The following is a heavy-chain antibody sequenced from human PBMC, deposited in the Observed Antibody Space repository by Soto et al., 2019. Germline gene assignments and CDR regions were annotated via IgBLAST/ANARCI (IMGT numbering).Heavy chain of an antibody. V-gene: IGHV3-30*18. CDR2: ISYDGSNK. Sequence: VGSLRLSCAASGFTFSSYGMHWVRQAPGKGLEWVAVISYDGSNKYYADSVKGRFTISRDNSKNTLYLQMNSLRAEDTAVYYCAKDRRRGYSYGRWDYWGQGTLVTVSS. J-gene: IGHJ4*02. CDR1: GFTFSSYG. D-gene: IGHD5-18*01. CDR3: AKDRRRGYSYGRWDY.